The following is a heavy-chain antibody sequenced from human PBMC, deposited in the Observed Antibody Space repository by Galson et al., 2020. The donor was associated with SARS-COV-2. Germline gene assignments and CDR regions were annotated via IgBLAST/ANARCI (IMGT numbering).Heavy chain of an antibody. Sequence: ETSETLSLTCTVSGGSISSGDYYWSWIRQPPGKGLEWIGYIYYSGSTYYNPSLKSRVTISVDTSKNQFSLKLSYVTAADTAVYYCARGGTGTTTDDYWGQGTLVTVSS. V-gene: IGHV4-30-4*01. J-gene: IGHJ4*02. D-gene: IGHD1-1*01. CDR1: GGSISSGDYY. CDR3: ARGGTGTTTDDY. CDR2: IYYSGST.